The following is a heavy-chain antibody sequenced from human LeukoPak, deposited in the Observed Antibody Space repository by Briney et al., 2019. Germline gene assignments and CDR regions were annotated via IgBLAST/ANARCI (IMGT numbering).Heavy chain of an antibody. CDR2: ISSSSSYI. V-gene: IGHV3-21*01. J-gene: IGHJ4*02. CDR1: GFTFSSYS. CDR3: ARVSVDTAMVTPSGFDY. Sequence: GGSLRLSCAASGFTFSSYSMNWVRQAPGKGLEWVSSISSSSSYIYYADSVKGRFTISRDNAKNSLYLQMNSLRAEDTAVYYCARVSVDTAMVTPSGFDYWGQGTLVTASS. D-gene: IGHD5-18*01.